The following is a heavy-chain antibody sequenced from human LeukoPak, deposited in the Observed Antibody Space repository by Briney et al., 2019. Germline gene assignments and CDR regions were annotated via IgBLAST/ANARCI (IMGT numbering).Heavy chain of an antibody. CDR2: IYYSGST. D-gene: IGHD1-7*01. J-gene: IGHJ4*02. V-gene: IGHV4-31*03. CDR1: GGSISSGGYY. Sequence: KPSETLSLTCTVSGGSISSGGYYWSWIRQHPGKGLEWIGYIYYSGSTYYNPSLKSRVTISVDTSKNQFSLKLSSVTAADTAVYYCARLRPKPKLELRGPFDYWGQGTLVTVSS. CDR3: ARLRPKPKLELRGPFDY.